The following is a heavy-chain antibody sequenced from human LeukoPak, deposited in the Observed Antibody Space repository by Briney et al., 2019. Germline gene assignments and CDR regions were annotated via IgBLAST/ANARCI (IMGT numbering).Heavy chain of an antibody. CDR2: IRYDGSNK. V-gene: IGHV3-33*01. J-gene: IGHJ4*02. D-gene: IGHD5-12*01. CDR1: GFTFSSYG. CDR3: AREVNIVTKWGLAPDY. Sequence: GGSLRLSCAASGFTFSSYGMHWVRQAPGKGLEWVAVIRYDGSNKYYADSVKGRFTISRDNSKNTLYLQMNSLRAEDTAVYYCAREVNIVTKWGLAPDYWGQGTLVTVSS.